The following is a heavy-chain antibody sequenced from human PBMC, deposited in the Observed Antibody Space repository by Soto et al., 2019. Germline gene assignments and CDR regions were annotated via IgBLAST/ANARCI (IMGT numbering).Heavy chain of an antibody. V-gene: IGHV1-24*01. D-gene: IGHD5-12*01. Sequence: SVKVSCKVSGYTLTELSMHWLRPAPGKGLEWMGGFDPEDGETIYAQKFQGRVTMTEDTSTDTAYMELSSLRSEDTAVYYCATSNIVATIIYYFGMDVWGQGTTVTVSS. CDR2: FDPEDGET. CDR3: ATSNIVATIIYYFGMDV. J-gene: IGHJ6*02. CDR1: GYTLTELS.